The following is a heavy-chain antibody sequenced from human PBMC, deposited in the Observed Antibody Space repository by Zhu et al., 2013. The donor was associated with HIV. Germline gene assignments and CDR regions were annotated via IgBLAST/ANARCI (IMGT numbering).Heavy chain of an antibody. V-gene: IGHV1-18*01. Sequence: QVQLVQSGAEVKKPGASVKVSCKASGYTFTSYGISWVRQAPGQGLEWMGWISAYNGNTNYAQKLQGRVTMTTDTSTSTAYMELRSLRSDDTAVYYCARDYGVVPAAKTRTPRLGFAYYWGQGTLVTVSS. CDR1: GYTFTSYG. CDR2: ISAYNGNT. J-gene: IGHJ4*02. D-gene: IGHD2-2*01. CDR3: ARDYGVVPAAKTRTPRLGFAYY.